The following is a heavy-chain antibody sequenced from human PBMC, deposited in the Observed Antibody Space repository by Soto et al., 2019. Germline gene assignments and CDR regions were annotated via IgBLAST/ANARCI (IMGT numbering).Heavy chain of an antibody. CDR2: INPNSGAT. V-gene: IGHV1-2*02. D-gene: IGHD6-19*01. J-gene: IGHJ4*02. CDR3: ARVRVASGWYNSPDY. Sequence: QVQLVQSGAEVKKPGASVKVSCKASGYTFTGYNMHWVRQAPGQGLEWMGWINPNSGATDFAQKFQGRVTMTRDTSISTAYMELSRLRSDDMAMYYCARVRVASGWYNSPDYWGQGTLVTVSS. CDR1: GYTFTGYN.